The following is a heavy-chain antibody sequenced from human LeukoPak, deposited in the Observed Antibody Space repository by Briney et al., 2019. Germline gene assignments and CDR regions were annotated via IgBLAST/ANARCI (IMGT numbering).Heavy chain of an antibody. Sequence: PGGSLRLSCAASGFSFTTFAMGWVRQAPGKGLEWVSSISSSSSYIYYADSVKGRFTISRDNSKNTLYLQMNSLRAEDTAVYYCARTPASGNYMDVWGKGTTVTVSS. J-gene: IGHJ6*03. CDR1: GFSFTTFA. CDR2: ISSSSSYI. V-gene: IGHV3-21*01. D-gene: IGHD6-19*01. CDR3: ARTPASGNYMDV.